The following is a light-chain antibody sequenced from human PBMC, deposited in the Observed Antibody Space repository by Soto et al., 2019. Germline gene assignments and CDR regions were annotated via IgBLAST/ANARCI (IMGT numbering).Light chain of an antibody. CDR3: QQYGSLSWA. Sequence: EIVLTQSPGTLSLSPGERATLSCRASQSVGSDFLAWYQQRPGQPPRILIFGASGRATGIPDRFSGSGSGTDFTLTISRLEPEDFAVYYCQQYGSLSWAFGHGTKVDIK. J-gene: IGKJ1*01. CDR1: QSVGSDF. V-gene: IGKV3-20*01. CDR2: GAS.